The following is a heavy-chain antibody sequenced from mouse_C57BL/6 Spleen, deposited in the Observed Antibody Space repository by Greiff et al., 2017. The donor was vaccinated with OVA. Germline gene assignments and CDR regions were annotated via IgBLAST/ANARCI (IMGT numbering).Heavy chain of an antibody. J-gene: IGHJ2*01. CDR3: ALYYYGSSYVGDYFDD. Sequence: DVKLVESGPVLVKPGASVKMSCKASGYTFTDYYMNWVKQSHGKSLEWIGVINPYNGGTSYNQKFKGKATLTVDKSSSTAYMELNSLTSEDSAVYYCALYYYGSSYVGDYFDDWGQGTTLTVSS. V-gene: IGHV1-19*01. D-gene: IGHD1-1*01. CDR2: INPYNGGT. CDR1: GYTFTDYY.